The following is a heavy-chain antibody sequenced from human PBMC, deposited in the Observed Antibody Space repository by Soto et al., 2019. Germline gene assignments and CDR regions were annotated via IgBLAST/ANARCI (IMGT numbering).Heavy chain of an antibody. D-gene: IGHD2-15*01. CDR1: GDTFSFYT. V-gene: IGHV1-69*04. Sequence: GASVKVSCKASGDTFSFYTLNWVRQAPGQGFEWVGRVNPILAMSSSAHKFQGRVSMFADKSTGTAYMELRSLRSEDTAVYYCARDRVDCSGGSCWRSVEDTWGQGTLVTVSS. J-gene: IGHJ5*02. CDR3: ARDRVDCSGGSCWRSVEDT. CDR2: VNPILAMS.